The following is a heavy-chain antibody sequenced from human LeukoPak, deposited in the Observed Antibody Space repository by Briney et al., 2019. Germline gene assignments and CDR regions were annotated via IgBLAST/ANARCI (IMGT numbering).Heavy chain of an antibody. CDR1: GFTFSSYS. D-gene: IGHD2-21*01. V-gene: IGHV3-21*01. J-gene: IGHJ4*02. CDR2: ISSSSYI. Sequence: GGSLRLSCAASGFTFSSYSMNWVRQAPGKELEWVSSISSSSYIYYADSVKGRFTISRDNGKKSLYLQMNSLRAVDTAVYYCAKYGGELGVAFEYWGQGTLVTVSS. CDR3: AKYGGELGVAFEY.